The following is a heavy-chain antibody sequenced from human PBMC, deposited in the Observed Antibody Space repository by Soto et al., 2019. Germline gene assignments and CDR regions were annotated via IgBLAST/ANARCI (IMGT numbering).Heavy chain of an antibody. CDR1: GYTFTSYG. CDR2: INAYNGNT. CDR3: AREIGDPGRHYYYYCGMDV. J-gene: IGHJ6*02. V-gene: IGHV1-18*04. Sequence: QVQLVQSGAEVKKPGASVKVSCKASGYTFTSYGISWVRQAPGQGLEWMGWINAYNGNTNYAQKLQGRVTMTTDTSTSTAYMELRSLRSDDTAVYYCAREIGDPGRHYYYYCGMDVWGQGTTVTVSS. D-gene: IGHD3-10*01.